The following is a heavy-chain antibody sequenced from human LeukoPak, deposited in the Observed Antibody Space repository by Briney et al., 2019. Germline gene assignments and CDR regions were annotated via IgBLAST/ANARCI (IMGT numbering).Heavy chain of an antibody. CDR2: INGDGTDE. D-gene: IGHD3-16*02. CDR3: ARTSYDYVWGSYRPYYFDY. V-gene: IGHV3-7*01. Sequence: GGSLRLSCAASGFAFSGYWMSWVRQAPGKGLEWVATINGDGTDEYYVDSVKGRFTISRDNAKNSLYLQMNSLRDEDTAVYYCARTSYDYVWGSYRPYYFDYWGQGTLVTVSS. CDR1: GFAFSGYW. J-gene: IGHJ4*02.